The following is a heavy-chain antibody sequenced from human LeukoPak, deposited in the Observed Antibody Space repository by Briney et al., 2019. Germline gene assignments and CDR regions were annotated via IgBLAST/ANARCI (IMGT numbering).Heavy chain of an antibody. CDR3: ARDLGYSYDQGNY. J-gene: IGHJ4*02. V-gene: IGHV3-48*03. Sequence: PGGSLRLSCAASGFIFSSYQMYWVRQAPGKGLAWVSHISTSGNTIYYADSVKGRFTISRDNAKNSLYLQMNSLRAEDTAVYYCARDLGYSYDQGNYWGQGTLVTVSS. CDR2: ISTSGNTI. CDR1: GFIFSSYQ. D-gene: IGHD5-18*01.